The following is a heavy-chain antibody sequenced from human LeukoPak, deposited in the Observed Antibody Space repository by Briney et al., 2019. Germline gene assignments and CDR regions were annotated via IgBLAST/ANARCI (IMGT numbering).Heavy chain of an antibody. CDR3: ALVPNYDYVWGSYLNSYAQPFDY. V-gene: IGHV3-21*04. CDR1: GFTFSSYS. D-gene: IGHD3-16*02. Sequence: PGGSLRLSCAASGFTFSSYSMNWVRQAPGKGLEWVSSISSSSSYIYYADSVKGRFTISRDNAKNSLYLQMNSLRAEDTAVYYCALVPNYDYVWGSYLNSYAQPFDYWGQGTLVTVSS. CDR2: ISSSSSYI. J-gene: IGHJ4*02.